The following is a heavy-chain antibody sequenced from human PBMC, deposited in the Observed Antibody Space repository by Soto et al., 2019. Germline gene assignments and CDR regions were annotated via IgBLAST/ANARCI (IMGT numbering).Heavy chain of an antibody. CDR3: TTIPKGYGPYYFDY. V-gene: IGHV3-15*01. Sequence: GGSLRLSCAASGFTFSNAWMSWVRQAPGKGLEWVGRIKSKTDGGTTDYAAPVKGRFTISRDDSKNTLYLQMNSLKTEDTAVYYCTTIPKGYGPYYFDYWGQGTLVTVSS. D-gene: IGHD5-18*01. CDR2: IKSKTDGGTT. J-gene: IGHJ4*02. CDR1: GFTFSNAW.